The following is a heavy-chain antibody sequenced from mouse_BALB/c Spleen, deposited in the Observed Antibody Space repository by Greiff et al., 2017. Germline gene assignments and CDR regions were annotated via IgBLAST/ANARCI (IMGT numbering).Heavy chain of an antibody. CDR1: GYTFTSYW. J-gene: IGHJ3*01. CDR2: INPSNGRT. Sequence: QVQLQQPGAEPVKPGASVKLSCKASGYTFTSYWMHWVKQRPGQGLEWIGEINPSNGRTNYNEKFKSKATLTVDKSSSTAYMQLSSLTSEDSAVYYCARGDSFAYWGQGTLVTVSA. V-gene: IGHV1S81*02. CDR3: ARGDSFAY. D-gene: IGHD3-3*01.